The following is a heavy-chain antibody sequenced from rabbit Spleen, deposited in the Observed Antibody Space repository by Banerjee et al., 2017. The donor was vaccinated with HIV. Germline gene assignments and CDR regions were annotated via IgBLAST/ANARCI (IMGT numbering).Heavy chain of an antibody. CDR2: IAGSSSGFT. J-gene: IGHJ6*01. Sequence: QSLEESGGDLVKPGASLTLTCTASGFSFSSDYYMCWVRQAPGKGLEWISCIAGSSSGFTYSATWATGRFTISKTSSTTVTLQMTSLTVADTATYFCARDTSTSFSSYGMDLWGPGTLVTVS. V-gene: IGHV1S40*01. CDR3: ARDTSTSFSSYGMDL. CDR1: GFSFSSDYY. D-gene: IGHD1-1*01.